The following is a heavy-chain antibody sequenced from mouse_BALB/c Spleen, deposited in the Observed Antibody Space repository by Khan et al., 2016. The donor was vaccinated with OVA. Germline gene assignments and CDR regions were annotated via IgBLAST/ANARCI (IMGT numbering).Heavy chain of an antibody. CDR2: ISSDGDYT. CDR1: GFTFSTYA. Sequence: EVELVESGGGLVKPGGSLKLSCAASGFTFSTYAMSWVRQTPAKRLEWVATISSDGDYTYYPDNVTGRFTISEYNAKTTLYLQMSSLKSEDTAMYYCSRTPYGNIAYWGQGTLVTVSA. V-gene: IGHV5-9-3*01. CDR3: SRTPYGNIAY. J-gene: IGHJ3*01. D-gene: IGHD2-1*01.